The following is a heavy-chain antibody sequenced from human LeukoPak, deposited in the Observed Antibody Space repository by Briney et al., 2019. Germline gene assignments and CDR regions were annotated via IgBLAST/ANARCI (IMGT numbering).Heavy chain of an antibody. CDR3: AKGRGYNYGPADY. CDR2: ISYDGRDE. CDR1: GFSFSNYA. D-gene: IGHD5-18*01. J-gene: IGHJ4*02. Sequence: GGSLRLSCGASGFSFSNYAMHWVRQAPGKGLEWLAVISYDGRDEYYADSFKGRFTMSRDNSKNTVYLEMYSLRAEDTAMYYCAKGRGYNYGPADYWGQGTPVTVSS. V-gene: IGHV3-30*18.